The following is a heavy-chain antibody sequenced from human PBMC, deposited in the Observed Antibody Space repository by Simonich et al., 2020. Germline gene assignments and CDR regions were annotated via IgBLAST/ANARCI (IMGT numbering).Heavy chain of an antibody. D-gene: IGHD2-15*01. CDR1: GYTFTSYG. V-gene: IGHV1-18*01. Sequence: QVQLVQSGAEVKKPGASVKVSCKASGYTFTSYGISWVRQAPGQGREWMGWNSPYNGNTNNAQKLQGRVTMTTDPSTSTAYMERRSLRSDDTAVYYCARASRGTWWYYYFDYWGQGTLVTVSS. CDR3: ARASRGTWWYYYFDY. J-gene: IGHJ4*02. CDR2: NSPYNGNT.